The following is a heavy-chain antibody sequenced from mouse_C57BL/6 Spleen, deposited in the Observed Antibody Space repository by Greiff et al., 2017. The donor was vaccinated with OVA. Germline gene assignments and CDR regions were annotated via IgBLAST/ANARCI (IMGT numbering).Heavy chain of an antibody. V-gene: IGHV1-42*01. D-gene: IGHD4-1*01. J-gene: IGHJ1*03. CDR2: INPSTGGT. CDR3: AREGTGTGYFDV. CDR1: GYSFTGYY. Sequence: EVQLQQSGPELVKPGASVKISCKASGYSFTGYYMNWVKQSPEKSLEWIGEINPSTGGTTYNQKFKAKATLTVDKSSSTAYMQLKSLTSEDSAVYYCAREGTGTGYFDVWGTGTTVTVSS.